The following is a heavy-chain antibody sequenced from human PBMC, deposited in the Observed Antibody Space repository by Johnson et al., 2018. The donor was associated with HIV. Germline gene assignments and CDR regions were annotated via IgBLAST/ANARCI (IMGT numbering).Heavy chain of an antibody. CDR3: ARDSFIAVTLSDAFDI. V-gene: IGHV3-33*01. J-gene: IGHJ3*02. CDR2: IWYDGSNK. CDR1: GFTFSSYG. D-gene: IGHD6-19*01. Sequence: QVQLVESGGGVVQPGGSLRLSCAASGFTFSSYGMHWVRQAPGKGLEWVAVIWYDGSNKYYADSVKGRFTISRDNSKNTLYLHMSSLRAEDTALYYCARDSFIAVTLSDAFDIWGQGTMVTVSS.